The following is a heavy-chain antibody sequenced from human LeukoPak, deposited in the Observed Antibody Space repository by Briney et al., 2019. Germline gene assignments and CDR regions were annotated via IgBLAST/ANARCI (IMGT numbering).Heavy chain of an antibody. CDR2: INAGNGNT. CDR1: GYTFTSYD. J-gene: IGHJ4*02. Sequence: ASVKVSCKASGYTFTSYDINWVRQAPGQRLEWMGWINAGNGNTKYSQKFQGRVTMTRNTSISTAYMELNSLRYEDTAVYYCARTWGHWGQGTLVTVSS. V-gene: IGHV1-3*01. CDR3: ARTWGH. D-gene: IGHD3-16*01.